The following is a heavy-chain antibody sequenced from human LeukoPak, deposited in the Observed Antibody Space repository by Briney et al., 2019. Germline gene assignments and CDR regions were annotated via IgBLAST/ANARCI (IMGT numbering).Heavy chain of an antibody. CDR3: AKDGGYCSGGSCYFDY. D-gene: IGHD2-15*01. CDR2: ISYDGSNK. CDR1: GFTFSSYG. V-gene: IGHV3-30*18. Sequence: GGSLRLFCAASGFTFSSYGMHWVRQAPGKGLEWVAVISYDGSNKYYADSVKGRFTISRDNSKNTLYLQMNSLRAEETAVYYCAKDGGYCSGGSCYFDYWGQGTLVTVSS. J-gene: IGHJ4*02.